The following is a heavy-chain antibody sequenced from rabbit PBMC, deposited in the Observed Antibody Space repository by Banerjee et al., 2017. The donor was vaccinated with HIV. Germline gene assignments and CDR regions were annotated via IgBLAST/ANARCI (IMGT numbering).Heavy chain of an antibody. CDR2: IYAGSSGST. CDR1: GFSFSSNYY. J-gene: IGHJ4*01. CDR3: ARDRYASSSGYYIYPTGYFNL. D-gene: IGHD1-1*01. Sequence: QSLEESGGDLVKPGASLTLTCTASGFSFSSNYYYICWVRQAPGKGLEWIACIYAGSSGSTYYASWAKGRFTISKTSSTTVTLQMTSLTAADTATYFCARDRYASSSGYYIYPTGYFNLWGPGTLVTVS. V-gene: IGHV1S40*01.